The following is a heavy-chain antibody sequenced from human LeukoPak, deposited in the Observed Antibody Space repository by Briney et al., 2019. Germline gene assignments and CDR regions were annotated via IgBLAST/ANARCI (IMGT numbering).Heavy chain of an antibody. Sequence: GRSLRLSCAASGFTFSSYAMHWVRQAPGKGLEWVALISYDGSNKYYADSVKGRFTISRDNSKNTLYLQMNSLRAEDTAVYYCVREDDYGDFFDYWGQGTLVTVYS. V-gene: IGHV3-30-3*01. CDR2: ISYDGSNK. D-gene: IGHD4-17*01. CDR1: GFTFSSYA. CDR3: VREDDYGDFFDY. J-gene: IGHJ4*02.